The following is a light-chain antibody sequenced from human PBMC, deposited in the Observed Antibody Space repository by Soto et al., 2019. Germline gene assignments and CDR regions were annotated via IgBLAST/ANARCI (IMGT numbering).Light chain of an antibody. Sequence: QSVLTQPPSASGSPGQSVTISCTGTSSDVGGYNYVSWYQQHPGKAPKLMIYEVSERPSGVPDRFSGSKSSNTASLTVSGLQAEDEADYCCSPYAGSNNFVFGTGTKVTVL. CDR2: EVS. V-gene: IGLV2-8*01. CDR3: SPYAGSNNFV. J-gene: IGLJ1*01. CDR1: SSDVGGYNY.